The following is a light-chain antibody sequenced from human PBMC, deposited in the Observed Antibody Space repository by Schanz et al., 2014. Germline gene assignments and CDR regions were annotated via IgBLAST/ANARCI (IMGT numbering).Light chain of an antibody. CDR2: EVS. CDR1: RSDVGGYKY. J-gene: IGLJ2*01. V-gene: IGLV2-14*01. CDR3: SSYTPSGTVV. Sequence: QSALTQPPSASGSPGQSITISCTGTRSDVGGYKYVSWYQQHPGKAPKLMIYEVSKRPSGVPDRFSGSKSGNAASLTISGLQAEDEADYYCSSYTPSGTVVFGGGTKLTVL.